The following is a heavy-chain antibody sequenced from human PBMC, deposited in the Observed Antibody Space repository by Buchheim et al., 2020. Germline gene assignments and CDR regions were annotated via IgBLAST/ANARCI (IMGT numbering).Heavy chain of an antibody. D-gene: IGHD6-19*01. CDR3: ARDYSSGWLYGPGYYYGMDV. V-gene: IGHV1-46*02. CDR2: INPSGGST. Sequence: QVQLVQSGAEVKKPGASVKVSCKASGYTFNSYYMHWVRQAPGQGLEWMGIINPSGGSTSYAQKFQGRVTMTRDTSTSTVYMELSSLRSEDTAVYYCARDYSSGWLYGPGYYYGMDVWGQGTT. CDR1: GYTFNSYY. J-gene: IGHJ6*02.